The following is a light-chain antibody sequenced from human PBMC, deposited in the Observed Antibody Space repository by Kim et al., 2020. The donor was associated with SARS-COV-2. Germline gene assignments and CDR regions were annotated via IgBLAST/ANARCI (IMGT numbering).Light chain of an antibody. J-gene: IGKJ5*01. CDR3: QQYNNWPPIT. CDR2: GAS. Sequence: LPGERATLACRASQSVSSNLAWYQQKPGQAPRLLIYGASTRATGIPARFSGSGSGTEFTLTISSLQSEEFAVYYCQQYNNWPPITFGQGTRLEIK. V-gene: IGKV3-15*01. CDR1: QSVSSN.